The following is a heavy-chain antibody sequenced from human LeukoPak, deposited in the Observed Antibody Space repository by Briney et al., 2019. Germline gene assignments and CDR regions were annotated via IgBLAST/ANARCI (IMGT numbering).Heavy chain of an antibody. CDR2: IYYSGST. CDR3: ARDRYSSSYENYYFEY. J-gene: IGHJ4*02. V-gene: IGHV4-59*01. D-gene: IGHD6-6*01. Sequence: SETLSLTCTVSGGSISSYYWSWIRQPPGKGLEWIGYIYYSGSTNYNPSLKSRVTISVDTSKNQFSLKLSSVTAADTAVYYCARDRYSSSYENYYFEYWGQGTLVTVSS. CDR1: GGSISSYY.